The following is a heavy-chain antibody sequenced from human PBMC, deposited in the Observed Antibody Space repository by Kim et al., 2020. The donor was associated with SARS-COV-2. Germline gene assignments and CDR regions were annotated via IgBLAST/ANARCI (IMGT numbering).Heavy chain of an antibody. CDR1: GGSISSYY. J-gene: IGHJ3*02. CDR3: ARHVTGQAEVGHDDI. Sequence: SETLSLTCTVSGGSISSYYWSWIRQPPGKGLEWIGYIYYSGSTNYNPSLKSRVTISVDTSKNQFSLKLSSVTAADTAVYYCARHVTGQAEVGHDDIWGQGTMVTVSS. V-gene: IGHV4-59*08. D-gene: IGHD3-16*01. CDR2: IYYSGST.